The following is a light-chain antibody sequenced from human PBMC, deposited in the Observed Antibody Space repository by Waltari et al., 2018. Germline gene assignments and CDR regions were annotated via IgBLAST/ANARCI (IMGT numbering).Light chain of an antibody. Sequence: QSALTQPASVSGSPGPSITISCTGTSSDVGSYNLVPWYQQHPGKAPKLMIYEVSKRPSGVSNRFSGSKSGNTASLTISGLQAEDEADYYCCSYAGSSTFVFGSGTKVTVL. V-gene: IGLV2-23*02. J-gene: IGLJ6*01. CDR2: EVS. CDR1: SSDVGSYNL. CDR3: CSYAGSSTFV.